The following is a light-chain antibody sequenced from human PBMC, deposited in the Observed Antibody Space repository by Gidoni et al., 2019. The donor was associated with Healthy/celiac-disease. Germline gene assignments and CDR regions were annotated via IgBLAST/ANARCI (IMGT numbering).Light chain of an antibody. CDR1: QSISSY. J-gene: IGKJ5*01. Sequence: ELVLTQSPATLSLSPGERATLSCRASQSISSYLAWSQQKPGQAPRLLIYDASNRATGMPARFSGSGSGTDFTLTISSLEPEDFAVYYCQQRSNWPPSITFGQGTRLEIK. CDR3: QQRSNWPPSIT. CDR2: DAS. V-gene: IGKV3-11*01.